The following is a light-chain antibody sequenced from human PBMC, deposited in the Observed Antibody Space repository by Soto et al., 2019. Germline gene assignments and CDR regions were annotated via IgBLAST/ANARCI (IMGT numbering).Light chain of an antibody. CDR1: QSIRDW. Sequence: IQMTQSPATLSASVGDRVTITCRASQSIRDWLALYQQKPGKVPKLLIYKASNLESGVPSRFSGSGSGTEFTLTISSLQPDDFATYYCQQYDSYSPWTFGQGTKVDIK. V-gene: IGKV1-5*03. CDR3: QQYDSYSPWT. CDR2: KAS. J-gene: IGKJ1*01.